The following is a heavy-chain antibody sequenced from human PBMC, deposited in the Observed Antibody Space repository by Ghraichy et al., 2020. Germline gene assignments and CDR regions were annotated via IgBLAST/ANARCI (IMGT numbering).Heavy chain of an antibody. J-gene: IGHJ5*02. CDR3: ARDGGWEPDGTTTWFDP. CDR2: ISAYNGNT. V-gene: IGHV1-18*01. D-gene: IGHD1-26*01. CDR1: GYTFTSYG. Sequence: ASVKVSCKASGYTFTSYGISWVRQAPGQGLEWMGWISAYNGNTNYAQKLQGRVTMTTDTSTSTAYMELRSLRSDDTAVYYCARDGGWEPDGTTTWFDPWGQGTLVTVSS.